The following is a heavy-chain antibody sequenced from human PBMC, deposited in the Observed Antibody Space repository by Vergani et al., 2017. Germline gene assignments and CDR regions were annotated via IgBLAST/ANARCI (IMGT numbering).Heavy chain of an antibody. CDR2: INHSGST. J-gene: IGHJ6*03. D-gene: IGHD2-2*01. V-gene: IGHV4-30-4*08. CDR3: ARLIRDCSSTSCYLYYYYYMDV. Sequence: QVQLQESGPGLVKPSQPLSLTCTVSGGSISSGDYYWSWIRQPPGKGLEWIGEINHSGSTNYNPSLKSRVTISVDTSKNQFSLKLSSVTAADTAVYYCARLIRDCSSTSCYLYYYYYMDVWGKGTTVTVSS. CDR1: GGSISSGDYY.